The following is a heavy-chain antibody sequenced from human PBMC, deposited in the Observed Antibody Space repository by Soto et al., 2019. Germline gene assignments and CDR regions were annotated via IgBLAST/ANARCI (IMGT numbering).Heavy chain of an antibody. V-gene: IGHV4-59*12. CDR1: GGSISSYY. Sequence: PSETLSLTCTVSGGSISSYYWSWIRQPPGKGLEWIGYSYYTGSTNYNPSLKSRVTISVDTSKNQFSLKLSSVTAADTAVYYCARSVTPWGQGTLVTVSS. J-gene: IGHJ5*02. D-gene: IGHD3-10*01. CDR3: ARSVTP. CDR2: SYYTGST.